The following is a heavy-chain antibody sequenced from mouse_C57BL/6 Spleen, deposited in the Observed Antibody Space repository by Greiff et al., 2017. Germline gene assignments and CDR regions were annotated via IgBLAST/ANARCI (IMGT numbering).Heavy chain of an antibody. CDR1: GFTFSDYG. V-gene: IGHV5-17*01. D-gene: IGHD2-1*01. CDR2: ISSGSSTI. J-gene: IGHJ2*01. CDR3: ARIYRNYFDY. Sequence: EVKLVESGGGLVKPGGSLTLSCAASGFTFSDYGMHWVRQAPEKGLEWVAYISSGSSTIYYSDTVKGRFTISRDNAKNTLFMKMTSQSSEDTAMYYCARIYRNYFDYWGQGTTLTVSS.